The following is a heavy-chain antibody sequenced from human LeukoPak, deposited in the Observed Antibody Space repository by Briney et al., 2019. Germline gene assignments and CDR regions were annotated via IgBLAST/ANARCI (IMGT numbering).Heavy chain of an antibody. Sequence: PSEALSLTCTVSGGSISSGSYYWSWIRQPAGKGLEWIGRIYTSGSTNYNPSLKSRVTISVDTSKNQFSLELSSVTAADTAVYYCARGGTDSSGYYLPDWGQGTLVTVSS. CDR3: ARGGTDSSGYYLPD. CDR2: IYTSGST. D-gene: IGHD3-22*01. CDR1: GGSISSGSYY. J-gene: IGHJ4*02. V-gene: IGHV4-61*02.